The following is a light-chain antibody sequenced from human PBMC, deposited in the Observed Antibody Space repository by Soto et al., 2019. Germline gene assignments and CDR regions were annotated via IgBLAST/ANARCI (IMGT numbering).Light chain of an antibody. Sequence: DIQMTQSHSTLSASVGYRVTITCCSSQSISSWLAWYQQKPGSLPRLLIFDASSLESGVPSRFSGSGSGTEFTLTISSLQPDDFATYYCQQYNSYLWTFGQGTKVDIK. CDR1: QSISSW. CDR2: DAS. V-gene: IGKV1-5*01. J-gene: IGKJ1*01. CDR3: QQYNSYLWT.